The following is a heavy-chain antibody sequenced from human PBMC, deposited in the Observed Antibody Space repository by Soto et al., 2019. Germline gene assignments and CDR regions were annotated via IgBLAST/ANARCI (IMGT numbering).Heavy chain of an antibody. Sequence: QVQLVQSGAEVKKPGASVKVSCKASGYTFTSYYMHWVRQAPGQGLEWMGIINPSGGSTSYAQKLQGRVNMTRDTSTSTGSMERRSLGAEDRAVYYCARGASLWGQGTLVTVSS. CDR2: INPSGGST. J-gene: IGHJ4*02. CDR3: ARGASL. CDR1: GYTFTSYY. V-gene: IGHV1-46*04.